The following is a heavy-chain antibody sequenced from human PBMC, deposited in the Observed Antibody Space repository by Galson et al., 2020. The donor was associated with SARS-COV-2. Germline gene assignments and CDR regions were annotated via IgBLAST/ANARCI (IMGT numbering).Heavy chain of an antibody. CDR3: AKDGRRSGGWEIDY. Sequence: GGSLRLSCTASGFTFSSFSMTWVRQAPGKGLEWVSHISGSDGRTYYADSVKGRFTISRDNSKNTLLLQMNSLRAEDTALYYCAKDGRRSGGWEIDYWGQGTLVTVSS. D-gene: IGHD6-19*01. J-gene: IGHJ4*02. CDR1: GFTFSSFS. V-gene: IGHV3-23*01. CDR2: ISGSDGRT.